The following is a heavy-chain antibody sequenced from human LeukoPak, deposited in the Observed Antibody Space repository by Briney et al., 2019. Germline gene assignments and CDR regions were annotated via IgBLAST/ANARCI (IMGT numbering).Heavy chain of an antibody. D-gene: IGHD5/OR15-5a*01. V-gene: IGHV1-2*02. CDR2: INLNSGGT. CDR3: ARDLRLHYYYMDV. CDR1: GYTFTGHY. J-gene: IGHJ6*03. Sequence: ASVKVSCKASGYTFTGHYMHWVRQAPGQGLEWMGWINLNSGGTNYAQKFQGRVTMTRDTSISTAYMELSRLRSDDTAVYYCARDLRLHYYYMDVWGKGTTVTVSS.